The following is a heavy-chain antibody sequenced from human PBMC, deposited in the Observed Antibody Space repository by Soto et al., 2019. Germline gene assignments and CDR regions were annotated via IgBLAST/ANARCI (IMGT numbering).Heavy chain of an antibody. J-gene: IGHJ4*02. CDR2: ISRDGGTQ. V-gene: IGHV3-30*03. CDR3: TGAVASGY. Sequence: QVQLVESGGGVVQPGRSLRLSCAVSGFTVSTYGMHWVRQAPGKGLEWVAVISRDGGTQYYADSVKGRFTISRDNSRNTLFLEMNSLSGDDMAVYYCTGAVASGYWGQGTLVTVSS. D-gene: IGHD2-8*02. CDR1: GFTVSTYG.